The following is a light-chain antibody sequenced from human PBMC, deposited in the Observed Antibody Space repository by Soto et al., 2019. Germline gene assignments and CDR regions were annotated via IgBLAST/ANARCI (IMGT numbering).Light chain of an antibody. Sequence: QSALTQPSSVSGSPGQSVIISCTGTNSDVGAYDYVSWYQQHPGKAPKLIIYDVTKRPSGVPDRFSASKSGNTASLTISGLQAEDEADYYWCSYPGSNTWVFGGGTKLTVL. CDR3: CSYPGSNTWV. CDR1: NSDVGAYDY. CDR2: DVT. V-gene: IGLV2-11*01. J-gene: IGLJ3*02.